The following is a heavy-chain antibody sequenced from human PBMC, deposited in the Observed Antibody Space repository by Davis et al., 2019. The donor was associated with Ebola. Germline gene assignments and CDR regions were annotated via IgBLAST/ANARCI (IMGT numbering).Heavy chain of an antibody. Sequence: SGPTLVKPTQTLTLTCSFSGFSLSTSGVTVGWIRQSPGKALEWLALIHWDDDERYSPSLESRLTITKDTSKTQVVLTMTNMDPVDTGTYYSAHRLVRNGYVPFDYWGQGILVTVSS. J-gene: IGHJ4*02. CDR3: AHRLVRNGYVPFDY. CDR1: GFSLSTSGVT. CDR2: IHWDDDE. V-gene: IGHV2-5*02. D-gene: IGHD5-12*01.